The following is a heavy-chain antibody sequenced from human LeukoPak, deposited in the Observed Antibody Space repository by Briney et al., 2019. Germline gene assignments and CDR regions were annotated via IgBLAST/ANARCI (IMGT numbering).Heavy chain of an antibody. CDR1: GFTFSSDW. Sequence: GGPLRLSCAVSGFTFSSDWMTWVRQAPGKGLEWVASIKQDGSEKFYVDSVKGRFTISRDNAKNSLYLQMNSLRAEDTAVYYCARGANYFDYWGQGTLVTVSS. CDR2: IKQDGSEK. V-gene: IGHV3-7*04. J-gene: IGHJ4*02. CDR3: ARGANYFDY.